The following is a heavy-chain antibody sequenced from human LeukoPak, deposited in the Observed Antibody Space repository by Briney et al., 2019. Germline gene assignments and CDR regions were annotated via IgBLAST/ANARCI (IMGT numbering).Heavy chain of an antibody. CDR3: ARDSIGELLTWDDAFDI. D-gene: IGHD1-26*01. CDR1: GFTFSSYA. J-gene: IGHJ3*02. CDR2: ISYDGSSN. V-gene: IGHV3-30-3*01. Sequence: QPGRSLRLSCSASGFTFSSYAFHWVRQAPGKGLEWVAVISYDGSSNYYADSVKGRFTISKDNSRNTLYLQMNSLRAEDTAVYYCARDSIGELLTWDDAFDIWGQGTMVTVSS.